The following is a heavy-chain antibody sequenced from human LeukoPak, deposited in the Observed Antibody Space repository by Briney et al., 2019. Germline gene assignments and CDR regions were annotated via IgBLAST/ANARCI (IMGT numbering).Heavy chain of an antibody. CDR3: AKDFFYSSYGYRGFGYYSDY. Sequence: GGSLRLYCAASGFTFSSYGMHWVRQAPGKGLEWVAVISYDGSNKYYADSVKGRFTISRDNSKNTLYLQMNSLRAEDTAVYYCAKDFFYSSYGYRGFGYYSDYWGQGTLVTVSS. J-gene: IGHJ4*02. V-gene: IGHV3-30*18. CDR2: ISYDGSNK. D-gene: IGHD5-18*01. CDR1: GFTFSSYG.